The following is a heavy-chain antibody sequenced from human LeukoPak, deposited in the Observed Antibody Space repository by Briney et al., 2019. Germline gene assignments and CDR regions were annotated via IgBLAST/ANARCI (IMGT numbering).Heavy chain of an antibody. J-gene: IGHJ3*02. V-gene: IGHV3-9*01. Sequence: GGSLRLSCAASGFTFDDYAMHWVRQAPGKGLEWVSGISWNSGSIGYADSVKGRFTISRDNAKNSLYLQMNSLRAEDTALYYCAKGWGDELDAFDIWGQGTMVTVSS. CDR1: GFTFDDYA. CDR2: ISWNSGSI. D-gene: IGHD3-16*01. CDR3: AKGWGDELDAFDI.